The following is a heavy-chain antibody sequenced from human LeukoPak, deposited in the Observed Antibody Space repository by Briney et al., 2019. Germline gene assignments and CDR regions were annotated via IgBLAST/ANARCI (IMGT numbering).Heavy chain of an antibody. V-gene: IGHV1-46*01. J-gene: IGHJ4*02. D-gene: IGHD2-2*01. CDR2: INPSGGST. Sequence: GASVKVSCKASGYTFTDYYIHWVRQAPGQGLEWMGMINPSGGSTSYAQKFQGRVTMTRDTSTRTVYMDLNSLRSEDTAVYFCARSIRGCSSSPCYEDYWGQGTLVTVSS. CDR3: ARSIRGCSSSPCYEDY. CDR1: GYTFTDYY.